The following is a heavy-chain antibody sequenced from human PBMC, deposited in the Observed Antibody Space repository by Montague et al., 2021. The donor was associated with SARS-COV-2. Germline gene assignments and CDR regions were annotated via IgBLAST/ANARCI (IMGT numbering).Heavy chain of an antibody. CDR2: IYTSGST. D-gene: IGHD3-22*01. V-gene: IGHV4-61*02. CDR3: ARDGGIGDSGSNTWSYYYYGMDV. J-gene: IGHJ6*02. Sequence: TLSLTCTVSGGSISSGSYFWIWIRQPAGKGLVWIVRIYTSGSTNYYPSLKSPVTISVYTSKNQFSLKLSSVTAADTAVCYCARDGGIGDSGSNTWSYYYYGMDVWGQGTTVTVSS. CDR1: GGSISSGSYF.